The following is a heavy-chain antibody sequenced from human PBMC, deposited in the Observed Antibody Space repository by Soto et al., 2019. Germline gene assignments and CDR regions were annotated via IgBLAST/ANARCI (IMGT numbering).Heavy chain of an antibody. D-gene: IGHD4-17*01. J-gene: IGHJ4*02. CDR2: IYYSGST. CDR1: GGSISSYY. V-gene: IGHV4-59*08. Sequence: SETLSLTCTVSGGSISSYYWSWIRQPPGKGLEWIGYIYYSGSTNYNPSLKSRVTISVDTSKNQFSLKLSSVTAADTAVYYCAGNSYGDPIDYWGQGTLVTVSS. CDR3: AGNSYGDPIDY.